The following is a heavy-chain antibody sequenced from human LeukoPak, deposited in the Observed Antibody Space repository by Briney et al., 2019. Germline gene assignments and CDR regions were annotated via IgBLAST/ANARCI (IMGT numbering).Heavy chain of an antibody. CDR3: AKRSAESSGYFDY. V-gene: IGHV3-21*01. Sequence: GGSLRLSCAASGFTFSSYNMNWVRQAPGKGLEWVSSITSGSSYIYYADSVKGRFTISRDNAKNSLYLQMNSLRAEDTAVYYCAKRSAESSGYFDYWGQGTRVTVSS. CDR2: ITSGSSYI. J-gene: IGHJ4*02. D-gene: IGHD6-19*01. CDR1: GFTFSSYN.